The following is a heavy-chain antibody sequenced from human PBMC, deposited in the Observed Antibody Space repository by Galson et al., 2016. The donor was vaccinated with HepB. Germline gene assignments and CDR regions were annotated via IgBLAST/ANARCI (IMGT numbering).Heavy chain of an antibody. J-gene: IGHJ5*02. V-gene: IGHV4-59*02. CDR3: ARLHSRSLEEFDP. D-gene: IGHD5-24*01. CDR2: ISHSGET. CDR1: GASVSTGY. Sequence: LSLTCSVSGASVSTGYWSWIRQPPGRGLEWITYISHSGETIYNPSLKSRVTISKDTSKYQFSLKLTSVTAADSAIYYCARLHSRSLEEFDPWGQGTLVTVSS.